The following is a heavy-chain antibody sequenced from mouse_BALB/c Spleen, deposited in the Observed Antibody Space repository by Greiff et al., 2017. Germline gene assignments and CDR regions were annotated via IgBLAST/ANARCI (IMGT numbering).Heavy chain of an antibody. V-gene: IGHV5-17*02. J-gene: IGHJ4*01. CDR1: GFTFSSFG. CDR2: ISSGSSTI. Sequence: EVKLVESGGGLVQPGGPRKLSCAASGFTFSSFGMHWVRQAPEKGLEWVAYISSGSSTIYYADTVKGRFTISRDNPKNTLFLQMTSLRSEDTAMYYCARSIDYDAMDYWGQGTSVTVSS. CDR3: ARSIDYDAMDY.